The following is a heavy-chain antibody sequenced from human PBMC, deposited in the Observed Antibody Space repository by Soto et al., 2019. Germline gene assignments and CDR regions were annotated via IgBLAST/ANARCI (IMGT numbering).Heavy chain of an antibody. CDR2: IYYSGST. CDR1: GGSVSSGSYY. D-gene: IGHD2-2*02. Sequence: SETLSLTCTVSGGSVSSGSYYWSWIRQPPGKGLEWIGYIYYSGSTNYNPYLKSRITISVDTSKNQFSLKLSSVTAADTAVYYCARDRIRYCSSASCYTHTCFDPWGQGTLVTVSS. J-gene: IGHJ5*02. V-gene: IGHV4-61*01. CDR3: ARDRIRYCSSASCYTHTCFDP.